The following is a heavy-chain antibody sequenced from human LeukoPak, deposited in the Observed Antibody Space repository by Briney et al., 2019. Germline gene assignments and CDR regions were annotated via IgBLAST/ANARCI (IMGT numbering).Heavy chain of an antibody. CDR3: TTAPTPFFDY. J-gene: IGHJ4*02. V-gene: IGHV3-15*01. Sequence: GGSLRLSCAASEFIVSGYHLSWVRQAPGKGLEWVGRIKSMADGGTTDYAAPVKGRFSISRDDSKSTLYLQMNSLKTEDTAVYYCTTAPTPFFDYWGQGTLVTVSS. CDR2: IKSMADGGTT. CDR1: EFIVSGYH.